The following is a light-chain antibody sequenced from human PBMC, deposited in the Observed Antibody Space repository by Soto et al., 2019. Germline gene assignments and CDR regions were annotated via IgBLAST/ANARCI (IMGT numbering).Light chain of an antibody. CDR2: GNS. Sequence: QSVLTQPPSVSGAPGQRVTISCPGSRSNIGAGYDVHWYQQLPGTAPKLLIYGNSNRPSGVPDRFSGSKSGTSASLAITGLQAEDEADYYCQSYDSSLSGYVVFGGGTKVTVL. CDR1: RSNIGAGYD. J-gene: IGLJ2*01. CDR3: QSYDSSLSGYVV. V-gene: IGLV1-40*01.